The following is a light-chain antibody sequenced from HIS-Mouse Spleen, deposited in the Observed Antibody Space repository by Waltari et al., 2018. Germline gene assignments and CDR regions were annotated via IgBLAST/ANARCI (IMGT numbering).Light chain of an antibody. CDR3: YSTDSSGNHRV. CDR2: EDI. V-gene: IGLV3-10*01. J-gene: IGLJ2*01. CDR1: ALPKKY. Sequence: SSELTQPPSVSVSPGQTARITCSGDALPKKYAYWYQQKSGQAPVLVIDEDIKRPSGIPERFSGSSSGTMATLTISGAQVEDEAEYYCYSTDSSGNHRVFGGGTKLTVL.